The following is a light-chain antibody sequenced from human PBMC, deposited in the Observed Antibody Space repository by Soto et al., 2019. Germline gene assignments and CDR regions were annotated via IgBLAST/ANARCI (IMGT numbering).Light chain of an antibody. CDR3: QQSYSTPLT. CDR1: QTISSW. J-gene: IGKJ4*01. V-gene: IGKV1-5*03. Sequence: DIQMTQSPSTLSGSVGDRVTITCRASQTISSWLAWYQQKPGKAPKLLIYKASTLKSGVPSRFSGSGSGTEFTLTIISLQPDDFATYYCQQSYSTPLTCGGGTKVDIK. CDR2: KAS.